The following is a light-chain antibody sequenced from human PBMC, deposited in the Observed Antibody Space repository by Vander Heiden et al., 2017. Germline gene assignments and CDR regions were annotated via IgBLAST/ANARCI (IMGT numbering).Light chain of an antibody. CDR1: QSVLYSSNNKNY. J-gene: IGKJ4*01. Sequence: DIVMTQSPDSLAVSLCERATINCKSSQSVLYSSNNKNYLAWYQQKPGQPPKLLIYWASTRESRVPDRFSGSGSGTDFTLTISSLQAEDVAVYYCQQDDSTPLTFGGGTKVEIK. CDR2: WAS. V-gene: IGKV4-1*01. CDR3: QQDDSTPLT.